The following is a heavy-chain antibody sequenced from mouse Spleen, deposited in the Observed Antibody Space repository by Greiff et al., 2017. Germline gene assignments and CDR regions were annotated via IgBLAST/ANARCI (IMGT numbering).Heavy chain of an antibody. J-gene: IGHJ2*01. CDR2: ISYDGSN. Sequence: ESGPGLVKPSQSLSLTCSVTGYSITSGYYWNWLRQFPGNQLEWMGYISYDGSNYYNPSLKNRISITRDTSKNQIFLKLNSVTTEDTATYYCARDLREVPYFDYWGQGTTRTVSS. CDR3: ARDLREVPYFDY. V-gene: IGHV3-6*01. CDR1: GYSITSGYY. D-gene: IGHD2-14*01.